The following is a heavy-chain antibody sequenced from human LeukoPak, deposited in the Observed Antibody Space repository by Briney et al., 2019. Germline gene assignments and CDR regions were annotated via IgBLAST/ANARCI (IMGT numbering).Heavy chain of an antibody. V-gene: IGHV3-30-3*01. Sequence: GSLRLSCAASGFTFSSYAMHWVRQAPGKGLERVAVISYDGSNKYYADSVKGRFTISRDNSKNTLYLQMNSLRAEDTAVYYCARVPWDSSGYYPIDYWGQGTLVTISS. CDR2: ISYDGSNK. J-gene: IGHJ4*02. CDR3: ARVPWDSSGYYPIDY. CDR1: GFTFSSYA. D-gene: IGHD3-22*01.